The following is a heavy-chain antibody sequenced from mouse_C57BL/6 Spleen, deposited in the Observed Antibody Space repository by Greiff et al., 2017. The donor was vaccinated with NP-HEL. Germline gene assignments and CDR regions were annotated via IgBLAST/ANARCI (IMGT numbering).Heavy chain of an antibody. CDR2: IDPETGGT. Sequence: VQLQESGAELVRPGASVTLSCKASGYTFTDYEMHWVKQTPVHGLEWIGAIDPETGGTAYNQKFKGKAILTADKSSSTAYMELRSLTSEDSAVYYCTRPYYDYGGDFDYWGQGTTLTVSS. V-gene: IGHV1-15*01. J-gene: IGHJ2*01. CDR3: TRPYYDYGGDFDY. D-gene: IGHD2-4*01. CDR1: GYTFTDYE.